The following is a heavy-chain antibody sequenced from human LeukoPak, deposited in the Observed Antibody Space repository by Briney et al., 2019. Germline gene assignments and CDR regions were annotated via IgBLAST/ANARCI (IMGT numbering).Heavy chain of an antibody. V-gene: IGHV4-34*01. Sequence: GSLRLSCAASGFTFSSYAMHWVRQPPGKGLEWIGEINHSGSTNYNPSLKSRVTISVDTSKNQFSLKLSSVTAADTAVYYCARGGEGSEVVVVAATLDYWGQGTLVTVSS. D-gene: IGHD2-15*01. CDR3: ARGGEGSEVVVVAATLDY. CDR2: INHSGST. J-gene: IGHJ4*02. CDR1: GFTFSSYA.